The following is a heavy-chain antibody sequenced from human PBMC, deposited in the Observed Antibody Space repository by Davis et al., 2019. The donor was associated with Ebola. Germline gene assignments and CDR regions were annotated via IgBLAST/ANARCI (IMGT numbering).Heavy chain of an antibody. Sequence: PGGSLRLSCAASGFTFDDYAMHWVRQAPGKGLEWVSGISWNSGSIGYADSVKGRFTISRDNAKNSLYLQMNSLRAEDTALYYCAKNMEYSSSLELDYWGQGTLVTVSS. V-gene: IGHV3-9*01. CDR1: GFTFDDYA. D-gene: IGHD6-6*01. CDR2: ISWNSGSI. J-gene: IGHJ4*02. CDR3: AKNMEYSSSLELDY.